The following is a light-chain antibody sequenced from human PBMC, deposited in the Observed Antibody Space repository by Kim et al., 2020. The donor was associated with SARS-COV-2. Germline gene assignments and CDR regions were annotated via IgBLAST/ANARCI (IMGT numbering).Light chain of an antibody. CDR1: SNNFGSYIY. CDR2: GVS. CDR3: RSYTRSITNYV. V-gene: IGLV2-14*03. J-gene: IGLJ1*01. Sequence: QSNTITCTGTSNNFGSYIYVYWYQQHPGKAPKLMIYGVSNRPSGVSNRFSGSKSGTSASLTISGLQAEDEADYYCRSYTRSITNYVFGTGTKVTVL.